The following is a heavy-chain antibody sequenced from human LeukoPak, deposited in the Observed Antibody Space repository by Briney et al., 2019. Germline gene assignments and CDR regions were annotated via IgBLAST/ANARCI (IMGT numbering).Heavy chain of an antibody. CDR1: GSSFSSYS. V-gene: IGHV3-21*01. D-gene: IGHD7-27*01. J-gene: IGHJ4*02. CDR2: ISRDSSHI. Sequence: GGSLRLSCAASGSSFSSYSMHWVRQAPGKGLEWVSSISRDSSHIYIDSVKGRFTISRDNAENSLYLQMNSLRAEDTAVYYCARDLTWGAADYWGQGTLVTVSS. CDR3: ARDLTWGAADY.